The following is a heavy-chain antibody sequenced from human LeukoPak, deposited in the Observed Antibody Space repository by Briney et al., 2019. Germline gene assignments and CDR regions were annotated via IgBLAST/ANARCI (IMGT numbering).Heavy chain of an antibody. Sequence: GGSLRLSCAASGFTFSSYAMSWVRQAPGKGLEWVSAISGSGGSTYYADSVKGRFTISRDNSKSTLYLQMNSLRVEDTALYYCAKSVIPVTGLDAFDIWGQGTVVTVSS. CDR3: AKSVIPVTGLDAFDI. CDR2: ISGSGGST. CDR1: GFTFSSYA. V-gene: IGHV3-23*01. D-gene: IGHD3-16*02. J-gene: IGHJ3*02.